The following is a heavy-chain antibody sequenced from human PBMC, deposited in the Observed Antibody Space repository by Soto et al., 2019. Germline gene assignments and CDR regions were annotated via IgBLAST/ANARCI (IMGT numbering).Heavy chain of an antibody. CDR2: ISYDGSTK. Sequence: QVQLVESGGGVVQPGRSLTIFCTASGFTFKHNAMHWIRQAPAKGLEWVADISYDGSTKNYADSVKGRFTISRDNSKNTLPLQMSALKGEDTATYYCAREGIAESGPNYYDFWGQGTLVAVSS. J-gene: IGHJ4*02. V-gene: IGHV3-30-3*01. D-gene: IGHD6-13*01. CDR3: AREGIAESGPNYYDF. CDR1: GFTFKHNA.